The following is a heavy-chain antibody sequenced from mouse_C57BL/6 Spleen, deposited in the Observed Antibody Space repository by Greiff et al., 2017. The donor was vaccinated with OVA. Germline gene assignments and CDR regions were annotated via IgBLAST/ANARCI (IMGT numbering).Heavy chain of an antibody. J-gene: IGHJ1*03. CDR1: GFTFSDYG. CDR3: ARGRYFDV. Sequence: EVQVVESGGGLVKPGGSLKLSCAASGFTFSDYGMHWVRQAPEKGLEWVAYISRGSSTIYYADTVKGRFTISRDNAKNTLFLQMTSLRAEDTAMYYCARGRYFDVWGTGTTVTVSS. CDR2: ISRGSSTI. V-gene: IGHV5-17*01.